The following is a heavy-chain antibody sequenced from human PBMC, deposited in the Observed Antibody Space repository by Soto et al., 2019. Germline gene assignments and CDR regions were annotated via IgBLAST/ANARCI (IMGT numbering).Heavy chain of an antibody. D-gene: IGHD2-21*01. J-gene: IGHJ4*02. Sequence: VQMAESGGGLVKPGMSLRLSCAASGFRFDDFAMHWVRQGQGKGLEWVSGISWNSGDKDYGDSVKGRFVISRDNDKNSLDLQMNSLRPEDTAVYYCVRGRGPMNRGYFFSWGRGTLVIVSP. CDR3: VRGRGPMNRGYFFS. CDR2: ISWNSGDK. CDR1: GFRFDDFA. V-gene: IGHV3-9*01.